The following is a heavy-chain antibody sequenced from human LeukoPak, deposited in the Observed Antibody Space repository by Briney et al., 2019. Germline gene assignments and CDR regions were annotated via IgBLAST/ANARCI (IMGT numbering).Heavy chain of an antibody. CDR2: INPSGGST. V-gene: IGHV1-46*01. CDR3: AFARPGIAAAGTWFDP. J-gene: IGHJ5*02. Sequence: ASVKVSCKASGYTFTSYYMHWVRQAPGQGLEWMGIINPSGGSTSYAQKFQGRVTMTRDTSTSTVYMELRSLRSDDTAVYYCAFARPGIAAAGTWFDPWGQGTLVTVSS. CDR1: GYTFTSYY. D-gene: IGHD6-13*01.